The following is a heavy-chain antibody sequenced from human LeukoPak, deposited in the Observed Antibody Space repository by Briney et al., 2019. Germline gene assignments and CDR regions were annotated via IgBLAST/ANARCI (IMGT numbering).Heavy chain of an antibody. CDR3: VRESRPGGAMGLYHNLDY. CDR2: IKEDGTEK. CDR1: GFTVSSNY. V-gene: IGHV3-7*01. J-gene: IGHJ4*02. D-gene: IGHD1-1*01. Sequence: GGSLRLSGAASGFTVSSNYMSWVRQAPGKGLEWVANIKEDGTEKNLVVSVKGRFTISRDNTKNLLYLEMNSLRGDDTAIYYCVRESRPGGAMGLYHNLDYWGQGTLVAVSS.